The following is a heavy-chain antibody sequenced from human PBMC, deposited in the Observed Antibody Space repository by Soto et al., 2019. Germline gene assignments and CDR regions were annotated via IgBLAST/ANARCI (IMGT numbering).Heavy chain of an antibody. CDR2: IHDGNGKT. Sequence: QVQFVQSGAEEKRPGASVTVSCKASGYTFTSHAVHWVRQAPGERLECMGWIHDGNGKTKYSQSFQGRVTFPSDTSVSTVYMVWTSLKSEDTAVHFCGGGGRVAAPTFDYWGQGTLVSVSS. CDR1: GYTFTSHA. CDR3: GGGGRVAAPTFDY. J-gene: IGHJ4*02. V-gene: IGHV1-3*05. D-gene: IGHD6-6*01.